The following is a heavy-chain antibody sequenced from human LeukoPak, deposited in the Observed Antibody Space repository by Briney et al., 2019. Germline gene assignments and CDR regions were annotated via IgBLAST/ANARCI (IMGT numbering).Heavy chain of an antibody. D-gene: IGHD3-10*01. V-gene: IGHV1-8*01. J-gene: IGHJ4*02. CDR1: GYTFTSYD. Sequence: ASVKVSCKASGYTFTSYDINWVRRATGQGLEWMGWMNPNSGNTGYAQKFQGRVTMTRNTSISTAYMELSSLRSEDTAVYYRAISSYGSGSYYLDYWGQGTLVTVSS. CDR2: MNPNSGNT. CDR3: AISSYGSGSYYLDY.